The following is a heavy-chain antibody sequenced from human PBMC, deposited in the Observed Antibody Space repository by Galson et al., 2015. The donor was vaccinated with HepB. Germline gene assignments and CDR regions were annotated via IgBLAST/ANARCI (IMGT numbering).Heavy chain of an antibody. CDR1: GFTFSTYG. Sequence: SLRLSCAASGFTFSTYGMNWVRQAPGKGLEWVALIWFDGSNKYYAESVKGRFTISRDNSKNAVYLQMNSLRAEDTAVYYCARDGDTWNDNWFDPWGQGTLVTVSS. CDR2: IWFDGSNK. J-gene: IGHJ5*02. D-gene: IGHD1-20*01. V-gene: IGHV3-33*01. CDR3: ARDGDTWNDNWFDP.